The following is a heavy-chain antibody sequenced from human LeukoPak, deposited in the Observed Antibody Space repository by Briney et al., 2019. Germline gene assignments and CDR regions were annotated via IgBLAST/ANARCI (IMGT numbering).Heavy chain of an antibody. CDR2: ISWNSGSV. V-gene: IGHV3-9*01. Sequence: GRSLRLSCAASGFTFDDYAMHWVRQAPGKGLEWVSGISWNSGSVGYADSVKGRSTISRDNAKNSLYLQMNSLRTEDTALYYCAKDMGSIVGAPGSWGQGTLVTVSS. CDR3: AKDMGSIVGAPGS. D-gene: IGHD1-26*01. J-gene: IGHJ5*02. CDR1: GFTFDDYA.